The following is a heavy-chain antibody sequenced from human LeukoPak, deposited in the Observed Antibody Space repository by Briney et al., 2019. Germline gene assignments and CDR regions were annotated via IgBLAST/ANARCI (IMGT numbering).Heavy chain of an antibody. D-gene: IGHD3-16*02. CDR2: FNHSGST. J-gene: IGHJ5*02. V-gene: IGHV4-34*01. Sequence: SETLSLTCAVYGGSFSGYYWSWIRQPPGKGLEWIGEFNHSGSTNYNPSLKSRVTISVDTSKNQFSLKLSSVTAADTAVYYCARGSHYDYVWGSYRSYNWFDPWGQGTLVTVSS. CDR1: GGSFSGYY. CDR3: ARGSHYDYVWGSYRSYNWFDP.